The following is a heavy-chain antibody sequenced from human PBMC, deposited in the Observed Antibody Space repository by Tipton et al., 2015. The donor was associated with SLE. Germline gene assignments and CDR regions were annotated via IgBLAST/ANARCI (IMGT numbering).Heavy chain of an antibody. Sequence: SGFTFSSYGMHWVRQAPGKGLEWVSYISGSGSFTSYADSVRGRFTMSRDNTKNSLYLQMNSLRDEDTAIYYCATDEAGIRDFDDWGQGTLVTVSS. CDR2: ISGSGSFT. CDR1: GFTFSSYG. CDR3: ATDEAGIRDFDD. J-gene: IGHJ4*02. V-gene: IGHV3-21*05. D-gene: IGHD1-14*01.